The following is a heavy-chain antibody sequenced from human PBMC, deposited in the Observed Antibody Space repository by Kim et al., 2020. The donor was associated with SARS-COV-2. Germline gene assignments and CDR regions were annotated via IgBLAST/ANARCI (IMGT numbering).Heavy chain of an antibody. J-gene: IGHJ4*02. V-gene: IGHV3-9*01. D-gene: IGHD3-16*01. Sequence: DSIKSRFTISRDNAKNSLYLQMNSMSAEDTALYYCARGHWGELPGINDSWGQGTLVTVSS. CDR3: ARGHWGELPGINDS.